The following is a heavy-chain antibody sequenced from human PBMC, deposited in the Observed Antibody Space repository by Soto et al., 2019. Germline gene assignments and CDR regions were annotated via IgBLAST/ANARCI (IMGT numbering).Heavy chain of an antibody. Sequence: EVQLLESGGGLVQPGGSLRLSCAASGFTFSSYAMNWVRQAPGKGLEWVSVISGSGGSTYYADSVKGRFTISRDNSKNTLYLQMNSRRAEDTAVYYCAMRSSGWYFDYWGQGTLVTVSS. J-gene: IGHJ4*02. CDR1: GFTFSSYA. V-gene: IGHV3-23*01. D-gene: IGHD6-19*01. CDR2: ISGSGGST. CDR3: AMRSSGWYFDY.